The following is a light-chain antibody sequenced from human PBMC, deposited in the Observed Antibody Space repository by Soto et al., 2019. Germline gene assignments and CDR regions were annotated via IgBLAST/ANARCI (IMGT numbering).Light chain of an antibody. CDR2: GAS. CDR3: QQYHNWPPIT. V-gene: IGKV3-15*01. CDR1: QSVRSN. J-gene: IGKJ5*01. Sequence: EIVFTQSPATLSVSPGERATLSCRASQSVRSNLAWYQQKPGQAPRLLMYGASTRATGIPARFSGRGSGTEFTLTISSLQSEDFAVYYCQQYHNWPPITFGQGTRLEIK.